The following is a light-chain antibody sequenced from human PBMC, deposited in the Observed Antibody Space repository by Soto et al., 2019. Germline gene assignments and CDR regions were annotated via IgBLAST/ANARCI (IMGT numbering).Light chain of an antibody. CDR3: AAWDDSLRGV. J-gene: IGLJ2*01. CDR1: RSNIGSNV. Sequence: QSVLTQPPSASGTPGQRVTISCSGSRSNIGSNVVSWYQQLPGTAPKLLIYRDTQRPSGVPDRFSGSKSGTSASLAISGLRSEDEGDYYCAAWDDSLRGVFGGGTKLTVL. CDR2: RDT. V-gene: IGLV1-47*01.